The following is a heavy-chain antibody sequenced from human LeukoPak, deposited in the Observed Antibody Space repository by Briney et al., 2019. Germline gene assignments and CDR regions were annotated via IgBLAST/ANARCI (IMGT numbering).Heavy chain of an antibody. Sequence: ASVKVSCKASGYRFDGYCLHWVRQAPGQGLEWMGWINPNRGDIRIAQKFRGRVTLTRDTSFSTAYMELTGLTSDDTAVYYCARGGIVVSAILVYGDRSSLDHWGRGTLVTVSS. CDR3: ARGGIVVSAILVYGDRSSLDH. J-gene: IGHJ4*02. CDR1: GYRFDGYC. D-gene: IGHD1-26*01. CDR2: INPNRGDI. V-gene: IGHV1-2*02.